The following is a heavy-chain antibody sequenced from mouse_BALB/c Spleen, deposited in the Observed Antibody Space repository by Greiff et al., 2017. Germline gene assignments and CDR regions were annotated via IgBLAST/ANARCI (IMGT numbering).Heavy chain of an antibody. CDR2: IWAGGST. CDR1: GFSLTSYG. V-gene: IGHV2-9*02. CDR3: ARGPRYYAMDY. Sequence: VHLVESGPGLVAPSQSLSITCTVSGFSLTSYGVHWVRQPPGKGLEWLGVIWAGGSTNYNSALMSRLSISKDNSKSQVFLKINSLQTDDTAMYYCARGPRYYAMDYWGQGTSVTVSS. J-gene: IGHJ4*01.